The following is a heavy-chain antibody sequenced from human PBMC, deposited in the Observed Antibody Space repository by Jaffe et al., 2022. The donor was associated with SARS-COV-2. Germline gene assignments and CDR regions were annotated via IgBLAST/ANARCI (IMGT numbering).Heavy chain of an antibody. D-gene: IGHD3-10*01. J-gene: IGHJ6*04. CDR2: ISGSGGST. CDR1: GFTFSSYA. V-gene: IGHV3-23*04. Sequence: EVQLVESGGGLVQPGGSLRLSCAASGFTFSSYAMSWVRQAPGKGLEWVSAISGSGGSTYYADSVKGRFTISRDNSKNTLYLQMNSLRAEDTAVYYCAKEGLLWFGEMPPYMDVWGKGTTVTVSS. CDR3: AKEGLLWFGEMPPYMDV.